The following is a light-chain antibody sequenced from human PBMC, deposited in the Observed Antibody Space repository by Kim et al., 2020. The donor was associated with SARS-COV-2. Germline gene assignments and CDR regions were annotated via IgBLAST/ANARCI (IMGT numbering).Light chain of an antibody. Sequence: PRQRVTISCSGSSSNSGSNYGYWDQQLTGPAPQLLIYSNHQRPSGVPDRFSGSESGASASLAISGLRSEDEADYYCAAWDDSLSVVFGGGTQLTVL. CDR3: AAWDDSLSVV. CDR1: SSNSGSNY. J-gene: IGLJ2*01. V-gene: IGLV1-47*02. CDR2: SNH.